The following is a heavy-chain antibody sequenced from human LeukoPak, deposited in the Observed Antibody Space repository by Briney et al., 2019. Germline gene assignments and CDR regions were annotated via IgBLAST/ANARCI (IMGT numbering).Heavy chain of an antibody. CDR1: GFTFSSYS. D-gene: IGHD3-10*01. J-gene: IGHJ4*02. Sequence: PGGSLRLSCAASGFTFSSYSMNWVRQAPGKGLEWVSSISSSSSYIYYADSVKGRFTISRDNAKNSLYLQMNSLRAEDTAVYYCASMGFYNYYGSGSYVIDYWGQGTLATVSS. CDR2: ISSSSSYI. V-gene: IGHV3-21*01. CDR3: ASMGFYNYYGSGSYVIDY.